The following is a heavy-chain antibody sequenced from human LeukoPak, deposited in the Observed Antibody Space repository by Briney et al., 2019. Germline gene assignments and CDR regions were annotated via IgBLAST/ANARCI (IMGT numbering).Heavy chain of an antibody. Sequence: ASVKVSCKASGYTFTSFYMCWVRQAPGQGLEWMGWINPNGGDTKYAQKFQGKVVMTRDTSMSTAYMEVSRLRSGDTAVYYCATQNNSYFDYWGQGTLVTVSS. CDR3: ATQNNSYFDY. V-gene: IGHV1-2*02. D-gene: IGHD1-20*01. CDR1: GYTFTSFY. J-gene: IGHJ4*02. CDR2: INPNGGDT.